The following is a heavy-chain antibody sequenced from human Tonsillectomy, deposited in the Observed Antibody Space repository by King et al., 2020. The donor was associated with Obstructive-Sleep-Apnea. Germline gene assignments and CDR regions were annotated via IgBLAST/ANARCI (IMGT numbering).Heavy chain of an antibody. D-gene: IGHD3-10*01. Sequence: QLQESGPGLVKPSGTLSLTCAVSGGSISSSNWWSWVRQSPGKRLEWIGEIHHSGSTNYNPSFKSRVTISVDKSKNQFSLKLSSVTAADTAVYYCARDELRGVIRYWPFDLWGRGTLVTVSS. V-gene: IGHV4-4*02. CDR3: ARDELRGVIRYWPFDL. CDR2: IHHSGST. CDR1: GGSISSSNW. J-gene: IGHJ2*01.